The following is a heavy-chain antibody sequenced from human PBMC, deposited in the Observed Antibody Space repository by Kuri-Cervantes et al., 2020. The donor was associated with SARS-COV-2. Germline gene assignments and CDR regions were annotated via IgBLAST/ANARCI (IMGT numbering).Heavy chain of an antibody. J-gene: IGHJ6*02. Sequence: GGSLRLSCAVYGGSFSGYYWSWIRQPPGKGLEWVSYISSSSSYIYYADSVKGRFTISRDNAKNSLYLQMNSLRAEDTAVYYCARDYYGDYDYYYGMDVWGQGTTVTVSS. D-gene: IGHD4-17*01. CDR3: ARDYYGDYDYYYGMDV. V-gene: IGHV3-11*06. CDR1: GGSFSGYY. CDR2: ISSSSSYI.